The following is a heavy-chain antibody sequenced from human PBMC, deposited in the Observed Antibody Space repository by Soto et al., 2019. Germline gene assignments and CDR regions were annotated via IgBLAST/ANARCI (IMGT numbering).Heavy chain of an antibody. Sequence: GGSLRLSCAASGFTFSGSEMNWVRQAPGKGLEWVSYISDSGSPIYYADSVKGRFTISRDNAKNSLYLQMNSLGAEDTAVYYCAREAFTLTDAFDIWGRGTMVTVSS. V-gene: IGHV3-48*03. CDR1: GFTFSGSE. D-gene: IGHD3-22*01. J-gene: IGHJ3*02. CDR3: AREAFTLTDAFDI. CDR2: ISDSGSPI.